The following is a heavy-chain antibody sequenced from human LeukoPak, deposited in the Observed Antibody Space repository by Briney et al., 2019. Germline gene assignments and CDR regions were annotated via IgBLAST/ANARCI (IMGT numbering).Heavy chain of an antibody. J-gene: IGHJ4*02. Sequence: GRSLRLSCAASGFTFSSYSMNWVRQAPGKGLEWVSYISSSSSTIYYADSVKGRFTISRDNAKNSLYLQMNSLRAEDTAVYYCARTPGYSSSWLTEFDYWGQGTLVTVSS. CDR3: ARTPGYSSSWLTEFDY. CDR1: GFTFSSYS. D-gene: IGHD6-13*01. V-gene: IGHV3-48*01. CDR2: ISSSSSTI.